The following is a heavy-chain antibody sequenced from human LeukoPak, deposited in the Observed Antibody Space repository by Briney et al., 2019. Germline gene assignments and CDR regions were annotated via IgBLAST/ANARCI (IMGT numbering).Heavy chain of an antibody. D-gene: IGHD3-22*01. V-gene: IGHV3-30*02. CDR3: AKEGGGYDSSGSDAFDI. CDR2: IRYDGSNK. CDR1: GSSFSIYG. J-gene: IGHJ3*02. Sequence: GGSLRLSCAASGSSFSIYGMHWVRQAPGKGLEWVTFIRYDGSNKHYADSVKGRFTISRDNSKNTLYLQMNSLRAEDTAVYYCAKEGGGYDSSGSDAFDIWGQGTMVTVSS.